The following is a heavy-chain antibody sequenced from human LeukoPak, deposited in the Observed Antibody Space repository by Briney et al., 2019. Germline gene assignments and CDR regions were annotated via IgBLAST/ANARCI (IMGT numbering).Heavy chain of an antibody. J-gene: IGHJ6*03. V-gene: IGHV4-4*07. D-gene: IGHD3-3*01. CDR2: IYASGST. CDR1: GGSISSYY. CDR3: AREASRGFLVSGYYYYYMDV. Sequence: SETLSLTCTVSGGSISSYYWSWIRQPAGKGLEWIGRIYASGSTNYNPSLKSRITVSVDTSKNQFSLKLSSVTAADTALYYCAREASRGFLVSGYYYYYMDVWGKGTTVTVSS.